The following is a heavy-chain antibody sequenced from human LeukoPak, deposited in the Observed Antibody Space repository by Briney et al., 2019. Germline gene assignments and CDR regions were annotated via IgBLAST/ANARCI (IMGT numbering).Heavy chain of an antibody. CDR3: ARGSALWLLRRAVDY. Sequence: SETLSLTCAVYGGSFSGYYWSWIRQPPGKGLEWIGEINHSGSTNYNPSLKSRVTISVDTSKNQFSLKLSSVTAADTAVYYCARGSALWLLRRAVDYWGQGTLVTVSS. J-gene: IGHJ4*02. CDR1: GGSFSGYY. D-gene: IGHD3-22*01. V-gene: IGHV4-34*01. CDR2: INHSGST.